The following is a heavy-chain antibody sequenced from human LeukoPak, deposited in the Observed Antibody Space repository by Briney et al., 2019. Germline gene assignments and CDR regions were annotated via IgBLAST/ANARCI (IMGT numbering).Heavy chain of an antibody. J-gene: IGHJ4*02. CDR3: GRVTYCGSGCYYYFDY. CDR1: GYTFTDNY. D-gene: IGHD2-21*02. Sequence: GASVKVSCKASGYTFTDNYIHWVRQAPGQGLEWMGWINPRSGGTSYGQKFQGWVTVTRDTSISTAYMELSSLTSDGTAVYYCGRVTYCGSGCYYYFDYWGQGTLVTVSS. V-gene: IGHV1-2*04. CDR2: INPRSGGT.